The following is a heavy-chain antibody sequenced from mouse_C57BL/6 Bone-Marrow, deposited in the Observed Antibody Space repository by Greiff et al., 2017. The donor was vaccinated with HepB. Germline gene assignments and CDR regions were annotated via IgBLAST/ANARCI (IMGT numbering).Heavy chain of an antibody. V-gene: IGHV5-6*01. J-gene: IGHJ2*01. Sequence: EVQLQQSGGDLVKPGGSLKLSCAASGFTFSSYGMSWVRQTPDKRLEWVATISSGGSYTYYPDSVKGRFTISRDNAKNTLYLQMSSLKSEDTAMYYCARHAGDYWGQGTTLTVSS. CDR2: ISSGGSYT. CDR1: GFTFSSYG. CDR3: ARHAGDY.